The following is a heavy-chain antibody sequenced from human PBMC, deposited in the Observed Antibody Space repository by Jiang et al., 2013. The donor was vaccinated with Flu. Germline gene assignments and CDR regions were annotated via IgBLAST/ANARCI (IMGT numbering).Heavy chain of an antibody. Sequence: QLLESGGGLVQPGGSLRLSCAASGFTFSSNWMHWVRQAPGKGLVWVSRINTDGSNTNYADSVKGRFTISRDNAKNTLYLQMNSLRGEDTAVYYCARGGCSRTSCLDYWGQGTLVTASS. CDR3: ARGGCSRTSCLDY. J-gene: IGHJ4*02. D-gene: IGHD2-2*01. CDR1: GFTFSSNW. V-gene: IGHV3-74*01. CDR2: INTDGSNT.